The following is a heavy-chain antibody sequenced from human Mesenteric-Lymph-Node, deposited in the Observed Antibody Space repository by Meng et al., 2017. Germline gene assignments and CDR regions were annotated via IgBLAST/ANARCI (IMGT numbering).Heavy chain of an antibody. CDR1: GGTFSSYA. J-gene: IGHJ6*02. CDR2: IIPIFGTA. CDR3: ARAGGPVVGVTATYDYYYYGMDV. Sequence: SLKVSCKASGGTFSSYAISWVRQAPGQGLEWMGGIIPIFGTANYAQQFQGRVTITTDESTSTAYMELSSLRSDDTAVYYCARAGGPVVGVTATYDYYYYGMDVWGQGTTVTVSS. D-gene: IGHD2-21*02. V-gene: IGHV1-69*05.